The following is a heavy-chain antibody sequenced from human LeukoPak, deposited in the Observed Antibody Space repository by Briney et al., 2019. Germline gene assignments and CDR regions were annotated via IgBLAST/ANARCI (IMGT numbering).Heavy chain of an antibody. CDR2: IYSGGST. V-gene: IGHV3-66*01. CDR1: GFTFDDYG. Sequence: GGSLRLSCAASGFTFDDYGMSWVRQAPGKGLEWVSVIYSGGSTYYADSVKGRFTISRDNSKNTLYLQMNSLRAEDTAVYYCARDPRIWGQGTMVTVSS. CDR3: ARDPRI. J-gene: IGHJ3*02.